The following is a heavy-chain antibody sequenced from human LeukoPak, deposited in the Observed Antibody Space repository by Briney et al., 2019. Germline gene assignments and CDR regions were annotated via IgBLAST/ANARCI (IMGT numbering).Heavy chain of an antibody. D-gene: IGHD4-23*01. J-gene: IGHJ4*02. CDR1: GFTFSSYW. CDR3: ARDDGGINDY. CDR2: IKQDGSEK. V-gene: IGHV3-7*01. Sequence: PGGSLRLSCAASGFTFSSYWTSWVRQAPGKGLEWVANIKQDGSEKYYVDSVKGRFTISRDNAKNSLYLQMNSLRAEDTAVYYCARDDGGINDYWGQGTLVTVSS.